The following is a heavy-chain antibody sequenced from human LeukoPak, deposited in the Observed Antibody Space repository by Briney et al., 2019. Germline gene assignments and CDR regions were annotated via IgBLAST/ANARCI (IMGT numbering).Heavy chain of an antibody. Sequence: GGSLRLSCAASGFTFSSYSMNWVRQAPGKGLEWVSSISSSSSYIYYADSVKGRFTISRDNAKNSLYLQMNSLRAEDTAVYYCAGAAVTAANNWFDPWGQGTLVTVSS. CDR2: ISSSSSYI. D-gene: IGHD6-19*01. CDR1: GFTFSSYS. J-gene: IGHJ5*02. CDR3: AGAAVTAANNWFDP. V-gene: IGHV3-21*01.